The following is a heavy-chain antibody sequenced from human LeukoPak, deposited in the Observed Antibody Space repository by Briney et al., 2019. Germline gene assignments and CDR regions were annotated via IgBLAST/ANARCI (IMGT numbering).Heavy chain of an antibody. CDR2: IKQDGSEK. J-gene: IGHJ4*02. CDR3: ARVHDYGDYVGGYFDY. D-gene: IGHD4-17*01. CDR1: GFTVSSNY. V-gene: IGHV3-7*01. Sequence: PGGSLRLSCAASGFTVSSNYMSWVRQAPGKGLEWVANIKQDGSEKYYVDSVKGRFTISRDNAKNSLYLKMNSLRAEDTAVYYCARVHDYGDYVGGYFDYWGQGTLVTVSS.